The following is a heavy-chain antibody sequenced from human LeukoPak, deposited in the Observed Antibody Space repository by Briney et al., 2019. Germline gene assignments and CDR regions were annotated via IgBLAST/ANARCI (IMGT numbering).Heavy chain of an antibody. CDR3: ATCRCGSSLYGGYYG. CDR1: GGSFSGYY. J-gene: IGHJ4*02. CDR2: INHSRST. Sequence: PSGTLSLTCAVYGGSFSGYYWSWIRQPPGKGLEWIGEINHSRSTNYNPSLKSRVTISVDTSKKQFSLKLSSVSAADTAVYYCATCRCGSSLYGGYYGWGQGTLVTVPS. D-gene: IGHD6-13*01. V-gene: IGHV4-34*01.